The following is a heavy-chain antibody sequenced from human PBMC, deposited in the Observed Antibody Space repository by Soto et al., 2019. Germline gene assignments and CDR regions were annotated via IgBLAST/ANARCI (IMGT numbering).Heavy chain of an antibody. CDR1: GGSISSSSYY. CDR3: ARRSAGTIFDY. V-gene: IGHV4-39*01. CDR2: IYYSGSN. Sequence: QLQLQESGPGPVKPSETLSLTCTVSGGSISSSSYYWGWIRQPPGKGLEWNGNIYYSGSNYYNPSLKSRVTISVYTSKNQFALKLSSVTAADTAVYYFARRSAGTIFDYWGEGTLVTVCS. D-gene: IGHD1-26*01. J-gene: IGHJ4*02.